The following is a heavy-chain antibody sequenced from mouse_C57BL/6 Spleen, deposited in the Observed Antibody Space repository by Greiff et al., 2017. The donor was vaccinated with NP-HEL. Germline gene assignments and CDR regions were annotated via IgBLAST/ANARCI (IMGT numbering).Heavy chain of an antibody. CDR3: ARHYGSSPYYFDY. D-gene: IGHD1-1*01. J-gene: IGHJ2*01. CDR2: ISSGGSYT. Sequence: EVHLVESGGDLVKPGGSLKLSCAASGFTFSSYGMSWVRQTPDKRLEWVATISSGGSYTYYPASVKGRFTISRDNAKNTLYLQMSSLKSEDTAMYYCARHYGSSPYYFDYWGQGTTLTVSS. V-gene: IGHV5-6*01. CDR1: GFTFSSYG.